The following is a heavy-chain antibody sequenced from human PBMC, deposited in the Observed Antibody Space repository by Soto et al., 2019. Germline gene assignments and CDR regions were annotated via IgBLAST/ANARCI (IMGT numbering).Heavy chain of an antibody. CDR2: IYWNDDK. CDR1: GFSLSTSGVG. J-gene: IGHJ4*02. V-gene: IGHV2-5*01. CDR3: AHRRTITIFGGIYFDY. D-gene: IGHD3-3*01. Sequence: GSGPTLVNPTQTLTLTCTFSGFSLSTSGVGVGWIRQPPGKALEWLALIYWNDDKRYRPSLKSRLTITKDTSKNQVVLTMTNMDPVDTATYYCAHRRTITIFGGIYFDYWGQGTLVTVSS.